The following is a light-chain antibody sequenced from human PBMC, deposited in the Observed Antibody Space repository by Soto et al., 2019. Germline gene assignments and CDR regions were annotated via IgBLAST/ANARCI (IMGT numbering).Light chain of an antibody. CDR2: RAS. V-gene: IGKV3-20*01. CDR3: QLNGSSRPYT. Sequence: ETVLTQSPGTLRLSPGERATLSCRASHIVSSSYLTWYQQRPGQPPRLLIYRASRRATGITDRFSSSGSGTVFTLTMSRLEPEEFAVYCCQLNGSSRPYTFGRGLKMEIK. J-gene: IGKJ2*01. CDR1: HIVSSSY.